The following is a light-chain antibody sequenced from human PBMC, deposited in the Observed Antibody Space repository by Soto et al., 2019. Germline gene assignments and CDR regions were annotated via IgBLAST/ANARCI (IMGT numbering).Light chain of an antibody. J-gene: IGLJ1*01. CDR1: SSDVGGYNY. CDR2: DVT. V-gene: IGLV2-14*04. CDR3: CSYTTSNTRQIV. Sequence: SPGQSITISCTGTSSDVGGYNYVSWYQQQPGKAPKFMIYDVTNRPSGVSNRFSGSKSGNTASLTISGLQAEDEADYYCCSYTTSNTRQIVFGTGTKVTVL.